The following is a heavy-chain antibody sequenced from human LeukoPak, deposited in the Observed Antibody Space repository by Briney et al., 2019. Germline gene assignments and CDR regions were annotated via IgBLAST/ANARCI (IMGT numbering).Heavy chain of an antibody. CDR3: ARVRAMIRGVITREIDY. Sequence: GGSLRLSCAASGFTFSSYSMNWVRQAPGKGLEWVSSISSISSYIYYADSVKGRFTISRDNSKNTLYLQMNSLRAEDTAVYYSARVRAMIRGVITREIDYWGQGTLVTVSS. CDR1: GFTFSSYS. V-gene: IGHV3-21*04. D-gene: IGHD3-10*01. J-gene: IGHJ4*02. CDR2: ISSISSYI.